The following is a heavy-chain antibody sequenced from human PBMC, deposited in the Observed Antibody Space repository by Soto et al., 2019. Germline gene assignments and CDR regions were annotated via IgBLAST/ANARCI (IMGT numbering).Heavy chain of an antibody. Sequence: ASVKVSCKVSGYTLTELSMHWVLQAPGKGLEWMGGFDPEDGETIYAQKFQGRVTMTEDTSTDTAYMELSSLRSEDTAVYYCATDTIAVAGFDYWGQGTLVTVSS. D-gene: IGHD6-19*01. CDR1: GYTLTELS. CDR2: FDPEDGET. V-gene: IGHV1-24*01. J-gene: IGHJ4*02. CDR3: ATDTIAVAGFDY.